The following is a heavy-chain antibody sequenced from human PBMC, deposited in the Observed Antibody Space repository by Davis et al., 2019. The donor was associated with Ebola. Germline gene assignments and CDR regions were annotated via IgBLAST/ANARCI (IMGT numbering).Heavy chain of an antibody. CDR3: ARDPDTAMASDAFDI. CDR1: GFTFSSNS. Sequence: GGSLRLSCAASGFTFSSNSMNWVRQAPGKGLEWVSFISSSSNYIYYADSVKGRFTVSRDNAKNSLYLQMNSLRAEDTAVYYCARDPDTAMASDAFDIWGQGTMVTVSS. V-gene: IGHV3-21*01. D-gene: IGHD5-18*01. CDR2: ISSSSNYI. J-gene: IGHJ3*02.